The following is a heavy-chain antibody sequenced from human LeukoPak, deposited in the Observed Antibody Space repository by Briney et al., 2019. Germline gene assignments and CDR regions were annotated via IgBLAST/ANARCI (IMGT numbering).Heavy chain of an antibody. V-gene: IGHV3-33*01. D-gene: IGHD3-9*01. CDR3: ARNRYYDILTGSAFDI. CDR2: IWYDGSNK. Sequence: PGGALRLSCAASGFTFSSYGMHWVRQAPGKGLEWVAVIWYDGSNKYYADSVKGRFTISRDNSKNTLYLQMNSLRAEDTAVYYCARNRYYDILTGSAFDIWGQGTMVTVSS. CDR1: GFTFSSYG. J-gene: IGHJ3*02.